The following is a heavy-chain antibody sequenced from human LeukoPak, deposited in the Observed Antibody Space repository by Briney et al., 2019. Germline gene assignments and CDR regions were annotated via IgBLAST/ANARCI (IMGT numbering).Heavy chain of an antibody. D-gene: IGHD6-13*01. CDR2: ISAYNGNT. Sequence: GASVKVSCKASGYTFTSYGISWVRQAPGQGLEWMGWISAYNGNTNYAQKLQGRVTMTTDTSTSTAYMELRSLRSEDTAVYYCARASSSWYGKSFDYWGQGTLVTVSS. V-gene: IGHV1-18*01. J-gene: IGHJ4*02. CDR1: GYTFTSYG. CDR3: ARASSSWYGKSFDY.